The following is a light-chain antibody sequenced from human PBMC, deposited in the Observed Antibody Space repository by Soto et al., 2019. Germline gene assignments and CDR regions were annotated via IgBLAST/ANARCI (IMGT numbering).Light chain of an antibody. CDR3: QQYGSSPEWT. V-gene: IGKV3-20*01. CDR1: QSVSSSY. J-gene: IGKJ1*01. Sequence: EIVLTQSPATLSLSPGEGATLSCGASQSVSSSYLAWYQQKPGQAPRLLIHGASSRATGIPDRFSGSGSGTDFTLTISRLEPEDFAVYYCQQYGSSPEWTFGQGTKVDIK. CDR2: GAS.